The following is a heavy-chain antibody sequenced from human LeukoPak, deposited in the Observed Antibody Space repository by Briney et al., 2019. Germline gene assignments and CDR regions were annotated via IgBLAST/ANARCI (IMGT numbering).Heavy chain of an antibody. CDR1: GVSISSSNSY. J-gene: IGHJ5*02. V-gene: IGHV4-39*01. Sequence: PSETLSLTCTVSGVSISSSNSYWGWIRQPPGKGLEWIGSIYYSGNTYYNASLKSQVSISIDTSKNQFSLRLTSVTAADTAVYYCARVRWLQIPNWFDPWGQGTLVTVSS. CDR2: IYYSGNT. D-gene: IGHD5-24*01. CDR3: ARVRWLQIPNWFDP.